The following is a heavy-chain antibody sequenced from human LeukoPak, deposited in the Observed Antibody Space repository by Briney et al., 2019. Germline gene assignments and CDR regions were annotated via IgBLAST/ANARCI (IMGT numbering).Heavy chain of an antibody. J-gene: IGHJ3*02. CDR3: TRRFPIWRVDI. CDR2: IRSKPYGGTT. CDR1: GFTFSSHG. V-gene: IGHV3-49*03. D-gene: IGHD3-16*01. Sequence: GGSLRLSCAASGFTFSSHGMNWFRQAPGKGLEWVGFIRSKPYGGTTEYAASVKGRFTISRDDSKSIAYLQMNSLKTEDTAVYYCTRRFPIWRVDIWGQGTMVTVSS.